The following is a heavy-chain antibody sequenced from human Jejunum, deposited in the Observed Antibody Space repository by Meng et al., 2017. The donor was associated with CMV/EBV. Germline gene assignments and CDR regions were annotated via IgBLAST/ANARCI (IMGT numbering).Heavy chain of an antibody. D-gene: IGHD3-16*01. CDR1: GFTFSSHA. V-gene: IGHV3-30*04. Sequence: SGFTFSSHAMHWVRQAPGKGLEWVAVTSYDGNSQYYTDSVKGRLTISRDNSDNMLYLQMNSLRADDTAVYYCARDGGGFNSSPFDCWGQGTLVTVSS. CDR2: TSYDGNSQ. CDR3: ARDGGGFNSSPFDC. J-gene: IGHJ4*02.